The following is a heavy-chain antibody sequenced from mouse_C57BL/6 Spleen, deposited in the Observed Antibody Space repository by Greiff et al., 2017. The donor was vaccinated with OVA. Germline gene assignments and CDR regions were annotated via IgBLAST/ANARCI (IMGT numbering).Heavy chain of an antibody. CDR3: ARSPGTGLFDY. V-gene: IGHV7-3*01. Sequence: EVMLVESGGGLVQPGGSLSLSCAASGFTFTDYYMSWVRQPPGKALEWLGFIRNKANGYTTESSASVKGRFTISRDNSQSILYLQMNALRAEDSATYYCARSPGTGLFDYWGQGTTLTVSS. CDR2: IRNKANGYTT. CDR1: GFTFTDYY. D-gene: IGHD4-1*01. J-gene: IGHJ2*01.